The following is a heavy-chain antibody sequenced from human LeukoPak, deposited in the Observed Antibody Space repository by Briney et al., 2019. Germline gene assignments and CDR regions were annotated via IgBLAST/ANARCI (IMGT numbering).Heavy chain of an antibody. CDR3: ARLAYYYDSRPPGDY. D-gene: IGHD3-22*01. Sequence: GASVKVSCKASGYTFTGYYMHWVRQAPGQGLEWMGWINPNSGGTNYAQKFQGRVTMTRDTSISTAYMKLSRLRSDDTAVYYCARLAYYYDSRPPGDYWGQGTLVTVSS. V-gene: IGHV1-2*02. CDR2: INPNSGGT. CDR1: GYTFTGYY. J-gene: IGHJ4*02.